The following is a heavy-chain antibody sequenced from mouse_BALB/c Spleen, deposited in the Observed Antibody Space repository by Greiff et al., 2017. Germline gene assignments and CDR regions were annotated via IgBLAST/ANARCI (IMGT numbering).Heavy chain of an antibody. Sequence: EVKLQESGPDLVKPSQSLSLTCTVTGYSITSGYSWHWIRQFPGNKLEWMGYIHYSGSTNYNPSLKSRISITRDTSKNQFCLQLNSVTTEDTATYYCSRGGYDYDGYAMDYWGQGTSVTVSS. CDR2: IHYSGST. CDR1: GYSITSGYS. V-gene: IGHV3-1*02. J-gene: IGHJ4*01. D-gene: IGHD2-4*01. CDR3: SRGGYDYDGYAMDY.